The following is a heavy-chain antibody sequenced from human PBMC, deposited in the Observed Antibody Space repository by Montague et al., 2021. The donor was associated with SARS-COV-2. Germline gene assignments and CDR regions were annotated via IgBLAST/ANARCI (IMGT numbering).Heavy chain of an antibody. CDR1: GDSVSSNSAT. D-gene: IGHD1-1*01. Sequence: CAISGDSVSSNSATWNWVRQSPSRGLEWLGRTYYRSKWYNDYAVSVRGRVTINPDTSKNQFSLQLNSVTPEDTVIYYCTSGREGNYNVMDVWGQGTTVTDSS. CDR2: TYYRSKWYN. CDR3: TSGREGNYNVMDV. V-gene: IGHV6-1*01. J-gene: IGHJ6*02.